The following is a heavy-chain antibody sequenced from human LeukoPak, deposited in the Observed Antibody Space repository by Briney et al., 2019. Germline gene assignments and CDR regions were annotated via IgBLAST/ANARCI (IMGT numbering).Heavy chain of an antibody. D-gene: IGHD3/OR15-3a*01. CDR2: ISAYNGNT. CDR1: GYTFTSYG. Sequence: ASVKVSCKASGYTFTSYGISWVRQAPGQGLEWMGWISAYNGNTNYAQKLQGRVTMTTDTSTSTAYMELRSLGSDDTAVYYCARAIRAVARRGLFGRWFDPWGQGTLVTVSS. V-gene: IGHV1-18*01. CDR3: ARAIRAVARRGLFGRWFDP. J-gene: IGHJ5*02.